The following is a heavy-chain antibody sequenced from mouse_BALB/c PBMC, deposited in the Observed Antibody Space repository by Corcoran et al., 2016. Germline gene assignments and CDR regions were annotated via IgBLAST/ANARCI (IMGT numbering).Heavy chain of an antibody. CDR1: GYTFTSYV. J-gene: IGHJ2*01. V-gene: IGHV14-3*02. CDR3: AITTVY. D-gene: IGHD1-1*01. CDR2: IDPANGNT. Sequence: EVQLQQSGPELVKPGASVKMSCKASGYTFTSYVMHWVKQRPEHGLEWIGRIDPANGNTKYDPKFQGKATITADTSSNTAYLQLSSLTSEDTAVYYCAITTVYWGQATTLTVSS.